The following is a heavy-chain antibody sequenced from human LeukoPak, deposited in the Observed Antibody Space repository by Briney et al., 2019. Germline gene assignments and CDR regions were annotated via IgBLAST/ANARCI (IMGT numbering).Heavy chain of an antibody. Sequence: SETLSLTCTVSGYSISSGYYWGWIRQPPGKGLEWIGSIYHSGSTYYNPSLKSRVTISVDTSKNQFSLKLSSVTAADTAVYYCAGHNYYDSSGYNLFDYWGQGTLVTVSS. D-gene: IGHD3-22*01. CDR2: IYHSGST. J-gene: IGHJ4*02. CDR3: AGHNYYDSSGYNLFDY. V-gene: IGHV4-38-2*02. CDR1: GYSISSGYY.